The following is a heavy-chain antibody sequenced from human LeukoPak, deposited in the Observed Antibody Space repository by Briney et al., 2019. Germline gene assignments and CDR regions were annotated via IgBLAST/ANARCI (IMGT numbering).Heavy chain of an antibody. CDR2: INWNGGST. V-gene: IGHV3-20*04. CDR1: GFTFDDYG. CDR3: AREVGVSTGSYYMDV. Sequence: PGGSLRLSCAASGFTFDDYGMSWVRQAPGKGLEWVSGINWNGGSTGYADSVKGRFTICRDNAKNSLYLQMNSLRAEDTALYYCAREVGVSTGSYYMDVWGKGTTVTVSS. D-gene: IGHD2-21*01. J-gene: IGHJ6*03.